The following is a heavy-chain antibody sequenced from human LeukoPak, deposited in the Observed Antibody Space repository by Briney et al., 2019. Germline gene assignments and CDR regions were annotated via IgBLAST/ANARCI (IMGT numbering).Heavy chain of an antibody. Sequence: PGGSLRLSCVGSAFTLNMHAMSWVRHPPGKGRGWVSGISGTVGGTYYADSVKGRCTICRDNSEKPLYLQMNNLRAEDTAVYYCAKDEEYCRGTYCHRGWFDPWGKGTQVTVSS. CDR1: AFTLNMHA. CDR2: ISGTVGGT. CDR3: AKDEEYCRGTYCHRGWFDP. V-gene: IGHV3-23*01. D-gene: IGHD2-15*01. J-gene: IGHJ5*02.